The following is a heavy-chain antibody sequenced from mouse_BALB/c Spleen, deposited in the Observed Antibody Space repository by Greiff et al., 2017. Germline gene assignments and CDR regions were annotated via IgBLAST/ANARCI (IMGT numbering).Heavy chain of an antibody. CDR2: ISSGGSYT. V-gene: IGHV5-9-3*01. D-gene: IGHD2-14*01. CDR3: ARQREYGVRRFYYAMDY. Sequence: EVKVVESGGGLVQPGGSRKLSCAASGFTFSSYAMSWVRQTPEKRLEWVATISSGGSYTYYPDSVKGRFTISRDNAKNTLYLQMSSLRSEDTAMYYCARQREYGVRRFYYAMDYWGQGTSVTVSS. CDR1: GFTFSSYA. J-gene: IGHJ4*01.